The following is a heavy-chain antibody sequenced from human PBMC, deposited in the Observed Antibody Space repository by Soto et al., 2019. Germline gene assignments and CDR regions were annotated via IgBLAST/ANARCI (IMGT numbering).Heavy chain of an antibody. V-gene: IGHV4-39*01. CDR3: VGGYPWVGFDY. J-gene: IGHJ4*02. CDR1: GGSITSSSYY. Sequence: SETLSLTCTVSGGSITSSSYYWGWIRQPPGKGLEWIGTIYYSGSTYYNPSLKSRVTISVDTSKNQFSLNLSSVTAADTAVVFCVGGYPWVGFDYWGKGTLVTVSS. D-gene: IGHD3-22*01. CDR2: IYYSGST.